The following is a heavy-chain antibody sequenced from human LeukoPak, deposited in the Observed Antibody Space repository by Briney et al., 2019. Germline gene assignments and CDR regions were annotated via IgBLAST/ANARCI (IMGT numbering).Heavy chain of an antibody. CDR1: GGSISSGGYY. D-gene: IGHD3-10*01. CDR2: IYYSGST. V-gene: IGHV4-31*03. Sequence: SETLSLTCTVSGGSISSGGYYWSWIRQHPGKGREWIGYIYYSGSTYYNPSLKSRVTISVDTSKNQFSLKLSSVTAADTAVYYCARTRPLPERYFDYWGQGTLVTVSS. CDR3: ARTRPLPERYFDY. J-gene: IGHJ4*02.